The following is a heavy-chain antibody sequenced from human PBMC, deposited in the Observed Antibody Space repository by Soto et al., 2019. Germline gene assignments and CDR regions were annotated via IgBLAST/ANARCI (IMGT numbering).Heavy chain of an antibody. CDR3: AKGTHCGGDCYSHFDS. V-gene: IGHV3-23*01. J-gene: IGHJ4*02. Sequence: EVQLLESGGGLVQPGGSLRLSCAASGFTFSSYTMSWVRQAPGKGLEWVSAITGSGGSTSYADSVKGRFTFSRDNSRNTLYLQMNSLRAEDTAVYYCAKGTHCGGDCYSHFDSWGQGTLVTVSS. CDR1: GFTFSSYT. D-gene: IGHD2-21*02. CDR2: ITGSGGST.